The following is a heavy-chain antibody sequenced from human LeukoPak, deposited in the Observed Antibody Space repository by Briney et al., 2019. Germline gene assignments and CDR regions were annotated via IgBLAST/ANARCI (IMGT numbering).Heavy chain of an antibody. CDR1: GFTFSSYS. J-gene: IGHJ4*02. V-gene: IGHV3-7*01. CDR3: ARWIAARLDY. CDR2: IKQDGSEK. Sequence: GGSLRLSCAASGFTFSSYSMNWVRQAPGKGLEWVANIKQDGSEKYYVDSVKGRFTISRDNAKNSLYLQMNSLRAEDTAVYYCARWIAARLDYWGQGTLVTVSS. D-gene: IGHD6-6*01.